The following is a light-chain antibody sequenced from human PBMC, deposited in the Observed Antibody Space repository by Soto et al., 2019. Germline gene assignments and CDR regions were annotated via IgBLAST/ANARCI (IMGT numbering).Light chain of an antibody. CDR2: AAS. CDR3: QQTSSTPT. V-gene: IGKV1-39*01. J-gene: IGKJ4*01. Sequence: DIHLTQSPSSLSASVGDRVTITCRASQSIRSYLNWYQQKPGKAPKLLIYAASSLQTGVSSRFSGSGSGTDFTLTISNMKPEDFATDYCQQTSSTPTFGGGTKVDIK. CDR1: QSIRSY.